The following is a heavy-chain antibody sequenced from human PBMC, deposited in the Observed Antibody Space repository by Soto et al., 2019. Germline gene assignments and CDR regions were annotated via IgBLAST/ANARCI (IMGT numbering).Heavy chain of an antibody. CDR1: GFTFSTYS. Sequence: GGSLRLSCAASGFTFSTYSMNWVRQAPGKGLEWVSDIYGNGGSTFYADSVKGRFTISRDNSKNTLYLQMNSLRAEDTAVYYCAREIATTGEYYFDYWGQGILVTVSS. V-gene: IGHV3-23*01. CDR3: AREIATTGEYYFDY. CDR2: IYGNGGST. D-gene: IGHD6-13*01. J-gene: IGHJ4*02.